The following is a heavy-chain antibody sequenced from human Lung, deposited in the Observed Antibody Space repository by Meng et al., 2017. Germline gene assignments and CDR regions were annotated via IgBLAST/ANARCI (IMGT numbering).Heavy chain of an antibody. V-gene: IGHV3-15*01. CDR3: ATGAAAADH. Sequence: VQLLGAGGGLVKPGGSLRLSCVASGFSFTDAWMSWVRQAPGKGLEWVGRIKSNSDGGTTDYAAPVKGRFTISRDDSKNTLYLQMNSLITEDTAVYFCATGAAAADHWGQGTLVTVSS. CDR1: GFSFTDAW. D-gene: IGHD6-13*01. CDR2: IKSNSDGGTT. J-gene: IGHJ4*02.